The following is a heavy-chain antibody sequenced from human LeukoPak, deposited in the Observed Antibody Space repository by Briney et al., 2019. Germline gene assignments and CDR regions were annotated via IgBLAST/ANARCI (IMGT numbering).Heavy chain of an antibody. J-gene: IGHJ4*02. V-gene: IGHV3-7*03. CDR2: IDKDGGEK. CDR1: GFTYSSYW. Sequence: GGSLRLSCAASGFTYSSYWMSWVRQAPGKGLEWVANIDKDGGEKYYVDSVKGRFTISRDNAKNSLYLQMNSLRADDTAVYYCVKDSPPRYSGSPPAYWGQGTLVTVSS. D-gene: IGHD1-26*01. CDR3: VKDSPPRYSGSPPAY.